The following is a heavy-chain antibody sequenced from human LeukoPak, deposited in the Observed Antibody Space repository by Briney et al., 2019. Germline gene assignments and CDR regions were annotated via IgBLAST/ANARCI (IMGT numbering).Heavy chain of an antibody. V-gene: IGHV3-74*01. CDR2: INSDGSST. CDR1: GFTFSSYW. CDR3: ERIPYDFWSGPGPFDY. D-gene: IGHD3-3*01. Sequence: GGSLRLSCAASGFTFSSYWMHWVRQAPGKGLVWVSRINSDGSSTSYADSVKGRFTISRDNAKNTLYLQMNSLRAEDTAVYYCERIPYDFWSGPGPFDYWGQGALVTVSS. J-gene: IGHJ4*02.